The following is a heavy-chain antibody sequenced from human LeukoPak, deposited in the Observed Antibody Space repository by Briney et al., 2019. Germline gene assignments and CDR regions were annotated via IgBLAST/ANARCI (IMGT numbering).Heavy chain of an antibody. J-gene: IGHJ4*02. CDR3: AKDPAPSPRYYFDY. CDR2: ISYDGSNK. CDR1: GFTFSSYG. V-gene: IGHV3-30*18. Sequence: GALRLSCAASGFTFSSYGMHWVRQAPGKGLEWVAVISYDGSNKYYADSVKGRFTISRDNSKNTLYLQMNSLRAEDTAVYYCAKDPAPSPRYYFDYWGQGTLVTVPS.